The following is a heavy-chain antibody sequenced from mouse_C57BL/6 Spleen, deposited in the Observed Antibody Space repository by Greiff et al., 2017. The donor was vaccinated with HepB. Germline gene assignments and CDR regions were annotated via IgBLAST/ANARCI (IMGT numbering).Heavy chain of an antibody. D-gene: IGHD1-1*01. J-gene: IGHJ1*03. CDR2: INPSNGGT. Sequence: VKLQQPGTELVKPGASVKLSCKASGYTFTSYWMHWVKQRPGQGLEWIGNINPSNGGTNYNEKFKSKATLTVDKSSSTAYMQLSSLTSEDSAVYYCASNYYGTSYWYFDVWGTGTTVTVSS. V-gene: IGHV1-53*01. CDR1: GYTFTSYW. CDR3: ASNYYGTSYWYFDV.